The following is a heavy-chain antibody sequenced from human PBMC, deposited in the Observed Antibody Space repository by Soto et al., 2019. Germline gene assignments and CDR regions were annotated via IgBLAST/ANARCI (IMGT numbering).Heavy chain of an antibody. J-gene: IGHJ4*02. V-gene: IGHV3-15*01. CDR2: IKSKTDGGTT. CDR1: GFTFSNAW. CDR3: TTGADRRGDIVATINY. Sequence: EVQLVESGGGLVKPGGSLRLSCAASGFTFSNAWMSWVRQAPGKGLEWVGRIKSKTDGGTTDYAAPVKGRFTISRDDSKNTLYLQMNSLKTEDTAVYYCTTGADRRGDIVATINYWGQGTLVTVSS. D-gene: IGHD5-12*01.